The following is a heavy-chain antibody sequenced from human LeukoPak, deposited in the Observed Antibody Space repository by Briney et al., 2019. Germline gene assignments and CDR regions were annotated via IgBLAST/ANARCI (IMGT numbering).Heavy chain of an antibody. CDR3: AKGVWAPRFDS. V-gene: IGHV4-34*01. Sequence: SETLSLTCAVYGASFSYDYWSWIRQAPGKGLEWIGEINHSGSITYNPSLKSRVTVSAEKSKSQFSLRLTSVTAADTAVYYCAKGVWAPRFDSWGQGTLVTVSS. D-gene: IGHD7-27*01. J-gene: IGHJ5*01. CDR2: INHSGSI. CDR1: GASFSYDY.